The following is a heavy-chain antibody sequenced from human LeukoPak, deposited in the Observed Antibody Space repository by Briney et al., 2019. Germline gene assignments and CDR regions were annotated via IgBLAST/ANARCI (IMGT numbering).Heavy chain of an antibody. J-gene: IGHJ4*02. CDR3: ARELYSGSYYGVDY. CDR1: GFTFSSFW. Sequence: PGGSLRLSCAASGFTFSSFWMHWVRQAPGKGLVWVSRINSDGSSTSYADSVKGRFTISRDNAKNTLYLQMNSLRAEDTAVYYCARELYSGSYYGVDYWGQGTLVTVSS. D-gene: IGHD1-26*01. CDR2: INSDGSST. V-gene: IGHV3-74*01.